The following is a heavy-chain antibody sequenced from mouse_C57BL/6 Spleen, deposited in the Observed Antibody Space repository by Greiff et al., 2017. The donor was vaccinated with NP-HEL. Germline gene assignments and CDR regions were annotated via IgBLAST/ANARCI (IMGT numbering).Heavy chain of an antibody. V-gene: IGHV1-62-2*01. Sequence: VQLVESGAELVKPGASVKLSCKASGYTFTEYTIHWVKQRSGQGLEWIGWFYPGSGSIKYNEKFKDKATLTADKSSSTVYMERSRVTSEDSAVYFGARHEAEGYGYDWFAYWGQGTLVTVSA. CDR1: GYTFTEYT. CDR3: ARHEAEGYGYDWFAY. D-gene: IGHD2-2*01. J-gene: IGHJ3*01. CDR2: FYPGSGSI.